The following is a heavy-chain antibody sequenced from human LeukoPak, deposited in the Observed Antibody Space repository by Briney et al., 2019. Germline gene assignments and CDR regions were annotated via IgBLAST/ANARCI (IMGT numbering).Heavy chain of an antibody. CDR1: GFTVSSNC. Sequence: GGSLRLSCGASGFTVSSNCMSWVRQAPGKGLEWVSGIYSGGTTYYADSVKGRFTISRDKSKNTLHLQMNSLRAEDTAIYYCTRDLGYCSGGSCYAAAFWGQGTLVTVSS. CDR3: TRDLGYCSGGSCYAAAF. J-gene: IGHJ1*01. D-gene: IGHD2-15*01. V-gene: IGHV3-53*01. CDR2: IYSGGTT.